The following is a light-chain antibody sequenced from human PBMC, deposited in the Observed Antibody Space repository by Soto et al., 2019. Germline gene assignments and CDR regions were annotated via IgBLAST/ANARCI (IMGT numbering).Light chain of an antibody. J-gene: IGLJ2*01. CDR3: SSYAGSNTVL. CDR1: SSDVGGYDY. V-gene: IGLV2-8*01. CDR2: EVN. Sequence: QSALTQPPSASGSPGQSVTISCTGTSSDVGGYDYISWYQQHPGKAPKLLIYEVNRRPSGVPGRFSGSKSGNTASLTVSGLQDEDETDYYCSSYAGSNTVLFGGGTKLTVL.